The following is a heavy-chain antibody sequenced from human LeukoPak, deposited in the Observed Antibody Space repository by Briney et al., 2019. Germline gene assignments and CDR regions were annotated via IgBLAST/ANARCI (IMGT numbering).Heavy chain of an antibody. J-gene: IGHJ4*02. CDR2: IIPIFGTA. V-gene: IGHV1-69*06. CDR3: ARGRYGDYEYYFDY. D-gene: IGHD4-17*01. CDR1: GYTLTELC. Sequence: SVKVSCKVSGYTLTELCMHWVRQAPGQGLEWMGGIIPIFGTANYAQKFQGRVTITADKSTSTAYMELSSLRSEDTAVYYCARGRYGDYEYYFDYWGQGTLVTVSS.